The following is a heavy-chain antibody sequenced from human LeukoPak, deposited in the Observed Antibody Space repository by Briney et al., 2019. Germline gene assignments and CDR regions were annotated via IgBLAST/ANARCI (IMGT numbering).Heavy chain of an antibody. CDR1: GFTFSSYA. J-gene: IGHJ4*02. CDR3: AKGSSMILVVISS. Sequence: GGSLRLSCAASGFTFSSYAMSWVRQAPGKGLEWVSTISGSGSSPYYADSVKGRFAISRDNSKNTLYLQVNSLRAEDTAVYYCAKGSSMILVVISSWGQGTLVTVSS. V-gene: IGHV3-23*01. CDR2: ISGSGSSP. D-gene: IGHD3-22*01.